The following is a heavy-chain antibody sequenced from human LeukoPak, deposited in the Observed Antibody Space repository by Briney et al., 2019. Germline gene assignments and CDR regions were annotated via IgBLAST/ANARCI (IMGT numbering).Heavy chain of an antibody. CDR2: IRSKAYGGTT. D-gene: IGHD3-22*01. Sequence: GRSLRLSCTASGFTFGDYATSWVRQAPGKGLEWVSFIRSKAYGGTTEYAASVKGRFTISRDDSKSIAYLQMNSLQTEDTAVYYCTRVRGGDSSGYYYYFDYWGQGTLVTVSS. CDR1: GFTFGDYA. V-gene: IGHV3-49*04. CDR3: TRVRGGDSSGYYYYFDY. J-gene: IGHJ4*02.